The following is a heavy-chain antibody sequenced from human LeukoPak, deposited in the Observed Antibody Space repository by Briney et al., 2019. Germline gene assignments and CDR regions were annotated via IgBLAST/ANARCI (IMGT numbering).Heavy chain of an antibody. CDR1: GGTFSSYA. CDR2: ISSYNGNT. V-gene: IGHV1-18*01. J-gene: IGHJ1*01. D-gene: IGHD2-21*01. Sequence: ASVKVSCKASGGTFSSYAISWVRQAPGQGLEWMGWISSYNGNTNYAQKFRGRVTMTTDTSTTTAYLELRSLRSDDTAVYYCARDRNLVGDPADFQHWGQGTLVTVSS. CDR3: ARDRNLVGDPADFQH.